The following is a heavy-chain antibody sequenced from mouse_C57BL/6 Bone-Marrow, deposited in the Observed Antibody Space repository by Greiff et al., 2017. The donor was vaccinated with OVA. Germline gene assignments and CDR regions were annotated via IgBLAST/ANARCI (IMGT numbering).Heavy chain of an antibody. D-gene: IGHD2-5*01. V-gene: IGHV2-3*01. CDR2: IWGDGST. CDR3: ARFYYSNYDWYFDV. CDR1: GFSLTSYG. Sequence: VQLQESGPGLVAPSQSLSITCTVSGFSLTSYGVSWVRQPPGKGLEWLGVIWGDGSTNYHSALISRLSISKDNSKSQVFFKMNSLQADDTAIYYCARFYYSNYDWYFDVWGTGTTVTVSS. J-gene: IGHJ1*03.